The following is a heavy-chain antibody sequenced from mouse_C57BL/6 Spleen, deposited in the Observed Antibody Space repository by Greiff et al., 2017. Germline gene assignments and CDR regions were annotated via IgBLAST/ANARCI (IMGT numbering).Heavy chain of an antibody. CDR2: IWSGGST. J-gene: IGHJ3*01. Sequence: VQLQESGPGLVQPSQSLSITCTVSGFSLTSYGVHWVRQSPGKGLEWLGVIWSGGSTDYNAAFISRLSISKDNSKSQVFFKMNSLQADDTAIYYCARKNYGSSYSFFAYWGQGTLVTVSA. D-gene: IGHD1-1*01. V-gene: IGHV2-2*01. CDR1: GFSLTSYG. CDR3: ARKNYGSSYSFFAY.